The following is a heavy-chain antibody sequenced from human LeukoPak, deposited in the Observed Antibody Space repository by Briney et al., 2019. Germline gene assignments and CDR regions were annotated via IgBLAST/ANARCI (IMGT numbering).Heavy chain of an antibody. D-gene: IGHD5-24*01. J-gene: IGHJ6*02. CDR1: GFTVSSKY. CDR3: ASRDKGYYYGMDV. V-gene: IGHV3-66*01. Sequence: GGSLRLSCAASGFTVSSKYMSWVRQAPGKGLEGVSLIYSGGSTYYVDSVKGRFTISRDNSKNTLYLQMNSVRAEDTAVYYCASRDKGYYYGMDVWGQGTTVTVSS. CDR2: IYSGGST.